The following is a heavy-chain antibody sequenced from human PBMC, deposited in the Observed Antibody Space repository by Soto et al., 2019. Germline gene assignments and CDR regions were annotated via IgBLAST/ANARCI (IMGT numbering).Heavy chain of an antibody. J-gene: IGHJ4*02. D-gene: IGHD2-21*01. V-gene: IGHV3-30-3*01. CDR3: ARSDCGVPGY. Sequence: QVQLVESGGGVVQPGRSLRLSCAASGFTFSSYAMHWVRQAPGKGLEWVAVISYDGSNKYYADSVKGRFTISRDNSKNTLYLQMNSLRAEDTAVYYCARSDCGVPGYWGQGTLVTVSS. CDR1: GFTFSSYA. CDR2: ISYDGSNK.